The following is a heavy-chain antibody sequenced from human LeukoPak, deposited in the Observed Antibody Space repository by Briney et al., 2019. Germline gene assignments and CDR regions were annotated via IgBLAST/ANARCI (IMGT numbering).Heavy chain of an antibody. CDR1: GGTFSSYG. CDR3: ATDSSGYYYFDY. Sequence: SCKASGGTFSSYGMHWVRQAPGKGLEWVAVIWYDGSNKYYADSVKGRFTISRDNSKNTLYLQMNSLRAEDTAVYYCATDSSGYYYFDYWGQGTLVTVSS. V-gene: IGHV3-33*01. CDR2: IWYDGSNK. J-gene: IGHJ4*02. D-gene: IGHD3-22*01.